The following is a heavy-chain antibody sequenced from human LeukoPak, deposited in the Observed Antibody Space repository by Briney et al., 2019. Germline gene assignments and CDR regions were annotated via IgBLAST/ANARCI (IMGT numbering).Heavy chain of an antibody. CDR2: IKSKTDGGTT. CDR1: GFTFSNAW. V-gene: IGHV3-15*01. D-gene: IGHD3-10*01. CDR3: TTSWMVRGVIVHFDY. Sequence: GGSLRLSCAASGFTFSNAWMSWVRQAPGKGLEWVGRIKSKTDGGTTDYAAPVKGRFTISRVDSKNTLYLQMNSLKTEDTAVYYCTTSWMVRGVIVHFDYWGQGTLVTVSS. J-gene: IGHJ4*02.